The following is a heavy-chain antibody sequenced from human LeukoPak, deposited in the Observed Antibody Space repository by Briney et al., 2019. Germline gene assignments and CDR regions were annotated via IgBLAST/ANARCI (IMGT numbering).Heavy chain of an antibody. CDR2: INPNSGGT. D-gene: IGHD5-18*01. J-gene: IGHJ4*02. V-gene: IGHV1-2*02. CDR1: GFTFTDYY. Sequence: ASVKVSCRASGFTFTDYYMSWVRQAPGQGLEWMGWINPNSGGTGYAQKFQGRVTMTRDTSISTAYMELSRLRSDDTALYYCARDGDAVMVDFDYWGQGTLVTVSS. CDR3: ARDGDAVMVDFDY.